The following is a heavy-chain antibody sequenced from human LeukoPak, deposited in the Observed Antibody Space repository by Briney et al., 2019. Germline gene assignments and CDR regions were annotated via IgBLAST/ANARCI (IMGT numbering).Heavy chain of an antibody. CDR2: INDSGTI. CDR3: ARRWNYGRNYYIDV. Sequence: SETLSLTCAVYGGSFSHYYWSWIRQSPRMGLEWIAEINDSGTINYNPSLMSRVTISLDKSKNRFSLKLSSATAADTAVYYCARRWNYGRNYYIDVWGKGATVSVSS. D-gene: IGHD1-7*01. J-gene: IGHJ6*03. V-gene: IGHV4-34*01. CDR1: GGSFSHYY.